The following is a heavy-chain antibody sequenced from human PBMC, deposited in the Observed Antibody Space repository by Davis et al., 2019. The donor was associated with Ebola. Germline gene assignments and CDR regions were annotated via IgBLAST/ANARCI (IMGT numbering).Heavy chain of an antibody. J-gene: IGHJ3*02. CDR3: ARQEIMASRYDAFDI. D-gene: IGHD5-12*01. CDR2: ISGSGSTI. V-gene: IGHV3-11*01. CDR1: GGSISNGDYY. Sequence: LSLTCTVSGGSISNGDYYWSWVRQAPGKGLEWISYISGSGSTISYGDSVKGRFTISRDNAKNSLYLQMNGLRAEDTAVYYCARQEIMASRYDAFDIWGQGTMVTVSS.